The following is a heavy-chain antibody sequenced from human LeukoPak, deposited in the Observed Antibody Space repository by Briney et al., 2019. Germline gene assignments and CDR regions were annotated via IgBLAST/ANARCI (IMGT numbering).Heavy chain of an antibody. D-gene: IGHD2-2*02. CDR2: ISYDGSNK. V-gene: IGHV3-30-3*01. J-gene: IGHJ4*02. CDR3: ASRLGYCSSTSCYTGGDYFDY. CDR1: GFTFSSYA. Sequence: GGPLRLSCTASGFTFSSYAMHWVRQAPGKGLEWVAVISYDGSNKYYADSVKGRFTISRDNSKNTLYLQMNSLRAEDTAVYYCASRLGYCSSTSCYTGGDYFDYWGQGTLVTVSS.